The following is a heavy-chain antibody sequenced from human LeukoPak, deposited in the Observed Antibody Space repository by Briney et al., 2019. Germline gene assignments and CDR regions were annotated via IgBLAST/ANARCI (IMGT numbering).Heavy chain of an antibody. Sequence: GGSLRLSCAASGFTFSTYYMHWVRQAPGKGLVWVSNINRDGSSTNYADSVKGRFTISRDNARNTLDLQMNSLRADDTAVYYCARAEYGGNSPFALWGRGTLVTVFS. V-gene: IGHV3-74*01. CDR3: ARAEYGGNSPFAL. CDR2: INRDGSST. CDR1: GFTFSTYY. J-gene: IGHJ2*01. D-gene: IGHD4-23*01.